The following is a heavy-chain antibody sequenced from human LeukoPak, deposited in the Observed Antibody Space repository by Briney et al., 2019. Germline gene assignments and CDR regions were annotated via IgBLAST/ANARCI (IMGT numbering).Heavy chain of an antibody. V-gene: IGHV1-2*06. CDR1: GYTFIGHY. CDR2: INPNSGGT. CDR3: TRGWLQTRFDY. D-gene: IGHD5-24*01. Sequence: GASVKVSCKASGYTFIGHYMHWVRQAPGQGPEWMGRINPNSGGTNCAQKFRDRVTMTRDTSISTAYIELSSLRSDDTAVYYRTRGWLQTRFDYWGQGTLVTVSS. J-gene: IGHJ4*02.